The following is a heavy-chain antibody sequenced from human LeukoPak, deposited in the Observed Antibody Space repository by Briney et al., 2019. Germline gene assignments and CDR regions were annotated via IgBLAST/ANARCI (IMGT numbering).Heavy chain of an antibody. CDR3: ARDPAGPFDY. V-gene: IGHV4-59*01. Sequence: PSETLSLTCTVSGGSISSYYWSWIRQPPGKGLEWIGYIYYSGSTNYNPPLKSRVTISVDTSKNQFSLKLSSMTAADTAVYYCARDPAGPFDYWGQGTLVTVSS. J-gene: IGHJ4*02. CDR1: GGSISSYY. CDR2: IYYSGST. D-gene: IGHD6-13*01.